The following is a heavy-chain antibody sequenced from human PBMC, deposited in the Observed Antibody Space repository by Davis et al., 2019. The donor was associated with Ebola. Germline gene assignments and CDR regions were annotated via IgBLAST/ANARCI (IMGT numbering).Heavy chain of an antibody. CDR2: INNDGSIT. CDR1: GFTFSNFW. Sequence: HTGGSLRLSCAASGFTFSNFWMHWVRQAPGKGLVCVSRINNDGSITNYADSVKGRFTISRDNAKNSLYLQMNSLRAEDTAVYYCARVLTIFGVVFHDAFDIWGQGTMVTVSS. J-gene: IGHJ3*02. V-gene: IGHV3-74*01. CDR3: ARVLTIFGVVFHDAFDI. D-gene: IGHD3-3*01.